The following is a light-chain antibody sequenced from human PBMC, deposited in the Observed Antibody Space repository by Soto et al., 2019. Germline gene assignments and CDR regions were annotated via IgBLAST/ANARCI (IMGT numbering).Light chain of an antibody. V-gene: IGKV3-20*01. CDR2: GAS. J-gene: IGKJ1*01. CDR1: QSVSSSY. Sequence: DIVLTQSPGTLSLSPGERATLSCRASQSVSSSYLAWYQQKPGQAPGLLIYGASSRATGIPDRFSGSGSGTDFTLTISRLEPEDFAVYYCQQYGSSPWTFGQGTKVDIK. CDR3: QQYGSSPWT.